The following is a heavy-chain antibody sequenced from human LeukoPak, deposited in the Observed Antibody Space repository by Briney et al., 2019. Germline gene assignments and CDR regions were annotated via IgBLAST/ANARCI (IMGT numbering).Heavy chain of an antibody. J-gene: IGHJ3*02. V-gene: IGHV4-34*01. CDR2: INHSGST. D-gene: IGHD1-26*01. Sequence: SETLSLTCAVYGGSFSGYYWSWIRQPPGKGLEWIGEINHSGSTNYNPSLKSRVTISVDTSKNQFSLKLSSVTAAGTAVYYCARGLLKWELRSSDRFESWGQGTMVTVSS. CDR3: ARGLLKWELRSSDRFES. CDR1: GGSFSGYY.